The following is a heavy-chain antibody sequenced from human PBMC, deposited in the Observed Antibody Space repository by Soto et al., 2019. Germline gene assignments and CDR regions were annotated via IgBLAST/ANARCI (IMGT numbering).Heavy chain of an antibody. CDR1: GGSIISNY. D-gene: IGHD6-19*01. J-gene: IGHJ4*02. V-gene: IGHV4-4*07. CDR2: IYNSGNT. Sequence: QVQLQESGPGLVKPSETLSLTCTVSGGSIISNYWSWIRQPAGKGLEWIGRIYNSGNTNYNPSLKSRVTMSVDTSKNQSSLKLTSVTAADTAVYYCARGPQGSGWYAVDYWGQGTLVTVSS. CDR3: ARGPQGSGWYAVDY.